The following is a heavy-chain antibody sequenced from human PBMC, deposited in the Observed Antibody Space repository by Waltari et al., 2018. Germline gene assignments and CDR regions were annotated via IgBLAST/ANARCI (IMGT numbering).Heavy chain of an antibody. V-gene: IGHV3-23*03. Sequence: EVQLLESGGGLVQPGGSLRLSCAASKFTVTKHAMSWVRQAPGKWLGWVSVIYSGGRTDFGDSVKGRFTMSRDDSKNTVYLQMNSLRPEDTALYYCARTPRDGYSYYGMDVWGQGTTVTVSS. CDR3: ARTPRDGYSYYGMDV. J-gene: IGHJ6*02. D-gene: IGHD5-12*01. CDR2: IYSGGRT. CDR1: KFTVTKHA.